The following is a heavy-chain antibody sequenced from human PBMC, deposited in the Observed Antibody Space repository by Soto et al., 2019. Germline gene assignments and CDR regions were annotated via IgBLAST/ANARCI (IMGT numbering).Heavy chain of an antibody. V-gene: IGHV3-7*01. CDR2: INPDGSER. CDR3: AKERVAAAYVETSPFAF. J-gene: IGHJ4*02. CDR1: GFTFSNYW. D-gene: IGHD2-15*01. Sequence: GGSLRLSCAASGFTFSNYWMHWVRQAPGKGLEWVANINPDGSERYYVDSVKGRFTISRDNAKNSVYLQMSSLRAEDTAAYFCAKERVAAAYVETSPFAFWGQGTQVTVSS.